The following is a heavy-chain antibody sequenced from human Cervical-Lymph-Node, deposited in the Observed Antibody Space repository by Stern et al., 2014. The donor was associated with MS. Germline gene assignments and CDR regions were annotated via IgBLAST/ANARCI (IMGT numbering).Heavy chain of an antibody. D-gene: IGHD4-11*01. V-gene: IGHV3-7*01. CDR1: GFIFSNFW. Sequence: EVQLVESGGDLVQPGGSLRLSCAASGFIFSNFWMNWVRQAPGKGLEWVANIRGDGSLRDYVDSVKGRFTVSRDNAKNSLYLQMNSLRAEDTAVYYCARGFPYSDSSNWGQGTLVTVSS. CDR2: IRGDGSLR. J-gene: IGHJ4*02. CDR3: ARGFPYSDSSN.